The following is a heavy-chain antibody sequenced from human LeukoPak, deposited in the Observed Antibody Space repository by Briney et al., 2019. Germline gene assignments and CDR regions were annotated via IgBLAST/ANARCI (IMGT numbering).Heavy chain of an antibody. CDR3: ARGTSSGYFQLYFDH. CDR1: EFSVGSNY. J-gene: IGHJ4*02. CDR2: IYSGGST. V-gene: IGHV3-53*01. D-gene: IGHD3-22*01. Sequence: GGSLRLSCAASEFSVGSNYMTWVRQAPGKGLEWVSVIYSGGSTYYADSVKGRFTISRDNSKNTLYLQMNSLRGEDTAVYHCARGTSSGYFQLYFDHWGQGTLVTVSS.